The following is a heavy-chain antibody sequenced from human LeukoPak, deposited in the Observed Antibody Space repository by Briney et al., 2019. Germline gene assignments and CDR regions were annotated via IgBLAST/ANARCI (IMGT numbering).Heavy chain of an antibody. CDR1: GGSISSTSYY. J-gene: IGHJ3*02. Sequence: SETLSLTCTVSGGSISSTSYYWGWIRQPPGKGLEWIGSIFNSGATYYNPSLKSRVTISVDTSKNQFSLKLSSVTAADTAVYYCARQGDSGRAFDIWGQGTVVTVSS. CDR3: ARQGDSGRAFDI. CDR2: IFNSGAT. V-gene: IGHV4-39*01. D-gene: IGHD2-21*01.